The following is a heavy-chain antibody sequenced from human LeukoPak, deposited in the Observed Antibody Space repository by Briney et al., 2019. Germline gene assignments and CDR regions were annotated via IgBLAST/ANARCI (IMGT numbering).Heavy chain of an antibody. CDR1: GYTFTNYA. J-gene: IGHJ4*02. CDR2: INTNTGNP. CDR3: ARGDSGGYSATY. V-gene: IGHV7-4-1*02. D-gene: IGHD3-10*01. Sequence: ASVKVCCTVSGYTFTNYALNWVRQAPGQGLEWMGWINTNTGNPTYAQGFSGRVGFSLDNSVSTAYLQISSIKAEDSAVYYCARGDSGGYSATYGGQRTLVTVSS.